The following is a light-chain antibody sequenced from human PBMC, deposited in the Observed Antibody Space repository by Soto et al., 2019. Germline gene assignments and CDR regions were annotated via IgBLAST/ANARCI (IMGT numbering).Light chain of an antibody. V-gene: IGLV1-47*01. CDR2: KNN. CDR1: SSNIGYNY. Sequence: QSVLTQPPSASGTPGQRVTISCSGSSSNIGYNYVYWYQQLPGTAPKLLIYKNNQRPSGVPDRFSGPKSGTSASLAISGLRSEDEADYYCAAWDDSLSGWIFGGGTKVTVL. J-gene: IGLJ2*01. CDR3: AAWDDSLSGWI.